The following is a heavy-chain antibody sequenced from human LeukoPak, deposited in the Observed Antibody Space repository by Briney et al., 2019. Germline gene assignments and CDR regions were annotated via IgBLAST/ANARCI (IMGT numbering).Heavy chain of an antibody. J-gene: IGHJ4*02. Sequence: GESLKISCKGSGYSFTSYWIGWVRQMPGKGLEWMGIIYPGDSDTRYSPSFQGLVTISADKSISTAYLQWSSLKASDTAMYYCARPSGMVRGVEYFDYWGQGTLVTVSS. CDR2: IYPGDSDT. V-gene: IGHV5-51*01. CDR3: ARPSGMVRGVEYFDY. D-gene: IGHD3-10*01. CDR1: GYSFTSYW.